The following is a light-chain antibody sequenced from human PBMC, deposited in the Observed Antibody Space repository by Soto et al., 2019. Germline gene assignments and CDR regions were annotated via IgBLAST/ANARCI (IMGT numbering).Light chain of an antibody. V-gene: IGLV2-8*01. CDR2: DVT. CDR1: VSDLSTYNY. Sequence: QSALTQPASVSGSPGQSITISCTGIVSDLSTYNYVSWYQHHPGEAPKLMLYDVTNRPSGVPDRFSGSKSGNTASLTVSGLQAEDEADYYCSSYAGSSNVFGTGTKVTVL. J-gene: IGLJ1*01. CDR3: SSYAGSSNV.